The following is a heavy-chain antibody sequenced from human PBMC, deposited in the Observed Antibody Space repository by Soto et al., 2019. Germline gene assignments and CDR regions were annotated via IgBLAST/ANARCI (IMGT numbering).Heavy chain of an antibody. CDR2: IYYSGST. CDR3: ARVRDGYNCDIDY. V-gene: IGHV4-59*08. D-gene: IGHD5-12*01. J-gene: IGHJ4*02. Sequence: PSETLSLTCTVSGGSISSYYWSWIRQPPGKGLEWIGYIYYSGSTNYNPSLKSRVTISVDTSKNQFSLKLSSVTAADTAVYYCARVRDGYNCDIDYWGQGTLVTVSS. CDR1: GGSISSYY.